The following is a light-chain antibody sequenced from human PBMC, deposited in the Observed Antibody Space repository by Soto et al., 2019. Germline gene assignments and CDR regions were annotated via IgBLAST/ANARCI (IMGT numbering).Light chain of an antibody. CDR2: EVT. J-gene: IGLJ2*01. CDR3: SSYAGSNTWV. CDR1: SSDVGTYNY. V-gene: IGLV2-8*01. Sequence: QSALTQPPSASGSLGQSVTISCTGTSSDVGTYNYVSWYQQHPGKAPKFMIYEVTKRPSGVPDRFSGSKSGNTASLTVSGLQAEDEADYYCSSYAGSNTWVFGGGTKLTVL.